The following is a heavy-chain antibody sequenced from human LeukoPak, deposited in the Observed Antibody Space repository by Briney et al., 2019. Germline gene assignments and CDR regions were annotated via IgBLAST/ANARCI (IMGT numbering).Heavy chain of an antibody. CDR3: AGGYYDFWSGRFDY. CDR1: GGSISSYY. D-gene: IGHD3-3*01. Sequence: SETLSLTCTVSGGSISSYYWSWIRQPPGKGLEWIGYIYTSGSTNYNPSLKSQVTISVDTSKNQFSLKLSSVTAADTAVYYCAGGYYDFWSGRFDYWGQGTLVTVSS. V-gene: IGHV4-4*09. J-gene: IGHJ4*02. CDR2: IYTSGST.